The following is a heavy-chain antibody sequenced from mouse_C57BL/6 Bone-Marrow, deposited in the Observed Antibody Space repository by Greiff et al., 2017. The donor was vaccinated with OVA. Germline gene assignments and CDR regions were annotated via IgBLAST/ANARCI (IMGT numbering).Heavy chain of an antibody. CDR3: ARDYDYDGHWYFDV. V-gene: IGHV5-16*01. Sequence: EVNLVESEGGLVQPGSSMKLSCTASGFTFSDYYMAWVRQVPEKGLEWVANINYDGSSTYYLDSLKSRFIISRDNAKNILYLQMSSLKSEDTATYYCARDYDYDGHWYFDVWGTGTTVTVSS. J-gene: IGHJ1*03. CDR2: INYDGSST. CDR1: GFTFSDYY. D-gene: IGHD2-4*01.